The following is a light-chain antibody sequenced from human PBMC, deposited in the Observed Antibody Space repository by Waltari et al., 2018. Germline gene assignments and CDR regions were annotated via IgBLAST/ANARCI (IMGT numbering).Light chain of an antibody. Sequence: SSELTQDPAVSVALGQTVRITCQGDSLRSDYASGYQHKPGQAPVLVIYGKNNRPSGIPDRFSGSSSGNTACLTITGAQAEDEADYFCNSRDSSGNHPVVFGGGPKLTVL. V-gene: IGLV3-19*01. J-gene: IGLJ2*01. CDR1: SLRSDY. CDR2: GKN. CDR3: NSRDSSGNHPVV.